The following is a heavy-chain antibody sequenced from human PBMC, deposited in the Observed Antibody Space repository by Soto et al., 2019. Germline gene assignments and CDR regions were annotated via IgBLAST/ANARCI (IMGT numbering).Heavy chain of an antibody. CDR1: GGSISSSSYY. Sequence: QLQLQESGPGLVKPSETLSLTCTVSGGSISSSSYYWGWIRQPPGKGLEWIGSIYYSGSTYYNPSLKSRVTISVDTSKNQFSLKLSSVTAADTAVYYCARHGEEVVAAPDYWGQGTLVTVSS. V-gene: IGHV4-39*01. J-gene: IGHJ4*02. CDR3: ARHGEEVVAAPDY. CDR2: IYYSGST. D-gene: IGHD2-15*01.